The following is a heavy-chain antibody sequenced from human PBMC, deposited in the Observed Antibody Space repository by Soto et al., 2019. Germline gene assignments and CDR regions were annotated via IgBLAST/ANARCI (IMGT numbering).Heavy chain of an antibody. V-gene: IGHV1-2*04. D-gene: IGHD3-3*01. Sequence: ASVKVSCKASGYTFTGYYMHWVRQAPGQGLEWMGWINPNSGGTNYAQKFQGWVTMTRDTSISTAYMELSRLRSDDTAVYYCARVYYDFWSGYYYFDYWGLGTLVTVSS. CDR1: GYTFTGYY. CDR3: ARVYYDFWSGYYYFDY. J-gene: IGHJ4*02. CDR2: INPNSGGT.